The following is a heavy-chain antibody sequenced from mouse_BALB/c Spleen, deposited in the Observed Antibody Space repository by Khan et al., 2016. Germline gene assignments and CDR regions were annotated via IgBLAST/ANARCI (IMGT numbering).Heavy chain of an antibody. CDR1: GFDFSRYW. V-gene: IGHV4-1*02. J-gene: IGHJ3*01. CDR3: ARGMITAWFAY. CDR2: INPDSSTI. Sequence: EMKLLESGGGLVQPGGSLKLSCAASGFDFSRYWMSWVRQAPGKGLEWIGEINPDSSTINYTPSLKDKFIISRDNAKNTLYLQMSKVRSEDTALYYCARGMITAWFAYWGQGTLVTVSA. D-gene: IGHD2-4*01.